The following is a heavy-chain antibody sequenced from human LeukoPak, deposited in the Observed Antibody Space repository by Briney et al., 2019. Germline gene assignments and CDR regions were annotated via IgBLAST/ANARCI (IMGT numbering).Heavy chain of an antibody. Sequence: ASVKVSCKSSGGTFSSYAISWVRQAPGQGLEWMGRIIPILGIANYAQKFQGRVTITADKSTSTAYMELSSLRSEDTAVYYCVRGNTDGSETWGQGTLVTVSS. V-gene: IGHV1-69*04. CDR2: IIPILGIA. J-gene: IGHJ5*02. D-gene: IGHD5-24*01. CDR1: GGTFSSYA. CDR3: VRGNTDGSET.